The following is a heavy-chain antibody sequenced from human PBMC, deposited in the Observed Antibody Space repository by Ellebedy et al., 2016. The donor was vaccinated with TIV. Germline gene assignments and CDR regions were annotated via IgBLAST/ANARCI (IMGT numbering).Heavy chain of an antibody. CDR1: GFTFSRYW. Sequence: GGSLRLXCAASGFTFSRYWMHWVRQAPGKGLAWVSRINGDGSRTSYADSVKGRFTISRDNAKNTLYLQMNSLRAEDTAVYYCARGGSIDGSDPQVGYWGQGTLVTVSS. D-gene: IGHD3-10*01. J-gene: IGHJ4*02. CDR2: INGDGSRT. V-gene: IGHV3-74*01. CDR3: ARGGSIDGSDPQVGY.